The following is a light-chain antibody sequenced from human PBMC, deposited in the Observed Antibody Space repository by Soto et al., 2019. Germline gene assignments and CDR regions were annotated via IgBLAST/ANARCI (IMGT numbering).Light chain of an antibody. CDR1: QDIRSD. CDR3: LQDYNYPPT. Sequence: AVQMTQSPSSLSASVGDRVTITCRASQDIRSDLGWYQQEPGKAPKLLIHATSTLQGGVPSRFSGSGFGTDFTLTISNLQPEDFAPYYCLQDYNYPPTFGQGTKVEI. V-gene: IGKV1-6*01. J-gene: IGKJ1*01. CDR2: ATS.